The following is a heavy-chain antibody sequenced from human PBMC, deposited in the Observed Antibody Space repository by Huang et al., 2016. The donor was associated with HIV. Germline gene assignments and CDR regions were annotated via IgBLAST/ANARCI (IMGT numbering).Heavy chain of an antibody. J-gene: IGHJ6*03. CDR1: GFSFTSYD. CDR3: LPAGHVSHYYYMDV. CDR2: VSNDGNDK. Sequence: QGQLVESGGGVVQPGRSLRLTCAASGFSFTSYDLQWVCQVPGKGWDWVSFVSNDGNDKYNAGSVKGLFTIARDNFKNTLYLQMNSLRTGDTAVYFCLPAGHVSHYYYMDVWGKGTTVIVSS. V-gene: IGHV3-30*03.